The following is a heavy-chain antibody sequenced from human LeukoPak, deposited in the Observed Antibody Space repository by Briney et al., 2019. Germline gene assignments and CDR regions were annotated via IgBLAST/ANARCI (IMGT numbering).Heavy chain of an antibody. D-gene: IGHD3-22*01. J-gene: IGHJ5*02. CDR1: GGSISSGGYY. Sequence: SQTLSLTCTASGGSISSGGYYWSWIRQHPGKGLEWIGYIYYSGSTYYNPSLKSRVTISVDTSKNQFSLKLSSVTAADTAVYYCARAEYYYDSSGYPVPLNWFDPWGQGTLVTVSS. CDR2: IYYSGST. CDR3: ARAEYYYDSSGYPVPLNWFDP. V-gene: IGHV4-31*03.